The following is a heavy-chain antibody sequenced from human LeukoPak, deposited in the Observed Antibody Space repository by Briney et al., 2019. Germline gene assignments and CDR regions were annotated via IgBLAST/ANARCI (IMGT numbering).Heavy chain of an antibody. CDR3: ARRRYYDSTGYFE. CDR2: IYHSGRT. Sequence: SETLSLTCAVSGDYISSSSYYWGWIRQSPGTGLERIGDIYHSGRTYYNPSLKSRVAISIDTSKNQFSLRLRSMTAADTAVFYCARRRYYDSTGYFEWGRGTLVTVSS. D-gene: IGHD3-22*01. CDR1: GDYISSSSYY. J-gene: IGHJ1*01. V-gene: IGHV4-39*01.